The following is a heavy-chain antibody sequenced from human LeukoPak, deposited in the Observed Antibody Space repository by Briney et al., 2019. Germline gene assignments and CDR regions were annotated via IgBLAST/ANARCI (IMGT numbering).Heavy chain of an antibody. CDR1: GFTFSSYW. V-gene: IGHV3-74*01. J-gene: IGHJ4*02. CDR2: INSDGSST. CDR3: AREGRGYSYAFEY. Sequence: GGSLRLSCAASGFTFSSYWMHWVRQGPGKGLVWVSRINSDGSSTTYADSVKGRFTISRDNGQNTLYLQMNSLRAEDTAVYYCAREGRGYSYAFEYWGQGTLVTVSS. D-gene: IGHD5-18*01.